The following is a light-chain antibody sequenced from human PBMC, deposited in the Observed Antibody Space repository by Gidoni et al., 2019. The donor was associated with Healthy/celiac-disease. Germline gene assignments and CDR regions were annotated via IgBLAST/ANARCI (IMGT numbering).Light chain of an antibody. Sequence: HSLLTQAPSASRTPGQRVNISCSGSSHNIGSNTVNWYQQLPGTAPKILIYSNNQRPSGVPDRVSGSNSGTSASLAISGLQSENEAGYYCAAWDDSLNGHVVFSGGTKLTVL. CDR1: SHNIGSNT. V-gene: IGLV1-44*01. CDR3: AAWDDSLNGHVV. CDR2: SNN. J-gene: IGLJ2*01.